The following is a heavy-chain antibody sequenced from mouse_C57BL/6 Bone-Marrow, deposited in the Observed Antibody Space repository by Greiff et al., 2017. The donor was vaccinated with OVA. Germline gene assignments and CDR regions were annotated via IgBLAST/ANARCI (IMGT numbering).Heavy chain of an antibody. V-gene: IGHV5-12*01. CDR3: ARLRGDYYAMDY. CDR2: ISNGGGST. J-gene: IGHJ4*01. Sequence: EVQGVESGGGLVQPGGSLKLSCAASGFTFSDYYMYWVRQTPEKRLEWVAYISNGGGSTYYPDTVKGRFTISRDNAKNTLYLQMSRLKSEDTAMYYCARLRGDYYAMDYWGQGTSVTVSS. D-gene: IGHD1-1*01. CDR1: GFTFSDYY.